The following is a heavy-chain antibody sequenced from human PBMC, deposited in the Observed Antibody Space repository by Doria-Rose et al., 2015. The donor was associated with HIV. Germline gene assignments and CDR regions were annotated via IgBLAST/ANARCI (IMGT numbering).Heavy chain of an antibody. V-gene: IGHV2-26*01. J-gene: IGHJ4*02. CDR1: GVSLSSPGMG. Sequence: QVTLKESSPVLVKPTETLTLTCTVSGVSLSSPGMGVSWIRQPPGKALEWLANNFSDDERSYKTSLKSRLTISRSTSKSQVVLTMTDMDPVDTATYYCARIKSSRWYHKYYFDFWGQGTLVIVSA. CDR2: NFSDDER. CDR3: ARIKSSRWYHKYYFDF. D-gene: IGHD6-13*01.